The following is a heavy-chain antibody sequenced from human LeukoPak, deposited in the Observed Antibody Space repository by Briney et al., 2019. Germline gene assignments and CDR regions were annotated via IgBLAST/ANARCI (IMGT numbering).Heavy chain of an antibody. CDR1: GFIVSRNS. V-gene: IGHV3-53*01. CDR3: ARGIAAAGSYDY. CDR2: IHSGGST. J-gene: IGHJ4*02. Sequence: GGSLRLSCAASGFIVSRNSMSWVRQAPGKGLEWVSVIHSGGSTYYVDSVKGRFTISRDNSKNTLYLQMNSLRAEDTAVYYCARGIAAAGSYDYWGQGTLVTVSS. D-gene: IGHD6-13*01.